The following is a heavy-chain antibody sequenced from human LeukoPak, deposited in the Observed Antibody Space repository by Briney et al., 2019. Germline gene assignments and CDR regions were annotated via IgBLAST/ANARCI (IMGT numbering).Heavy chain of an antibody. CDR1: GFTFSSYW. V-gene: IGHV3-7*01. Sequence: GGSLRLSCAASGFTFSSYWMSWVRQAPGKGLEWVANIKQDGSEKYYVDSVKGRFTISRDNAKNSLYLQMNSLRAEDTAVYYCARDQLWFEEIFDYWGQGTLVTVSS. J-gene: IGHJ4*02. D-gene: IGHD5-18*01. CDR3: ARDQLWFEEIFDY. CDR2: IKQDGSEK.